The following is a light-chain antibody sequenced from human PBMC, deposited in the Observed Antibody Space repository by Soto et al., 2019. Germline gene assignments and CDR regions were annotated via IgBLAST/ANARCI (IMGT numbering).Light chain of an antibody. Sequence: QSALIQPASVSGSPGQSITISCTGTSSDVGSYNLVSWYQQHPGKAPKLMIYEGSKRPSGVSNRFSGSKSGNTASLTISGLQAEDEADYYCCSYAGSDYVFGTGTKLTVL. CDR3: CSYAGSDYV. J-gene: IGLJ1*01. CDR1: SSDVGSYNL. CDR2: EGS. V-gene: IGLV2-23*01.